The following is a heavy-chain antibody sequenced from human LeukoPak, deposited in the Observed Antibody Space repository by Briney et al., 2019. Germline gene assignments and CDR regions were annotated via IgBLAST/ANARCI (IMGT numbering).Heavy chain of an antibody. V-gene: IGHV1-69*13. J-gene: IGHJ3*02. CDR1: GYTFTGYY. CDR3: ARDRNYGSGSYFAFDI. CDR2: IIPIFGTA. D-gene: IGHD3-10*01. Sequence: GASVKVSCKASGYTFTGYYMHWVRQAPGQGLEWMGGIIPIFGTANYAQKFQGRVTITADESTSTAYMELSSLRSEDTAVYYCARDRNYGSGSYFAFDIWGQGTMVTVSS.